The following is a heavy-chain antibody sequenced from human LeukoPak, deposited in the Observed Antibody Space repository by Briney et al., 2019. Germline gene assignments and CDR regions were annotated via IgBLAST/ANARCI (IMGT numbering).Heavy chain of an antibody. CDR1: GGSISSYY. Sequence: SETLSLTCTVSGGSISSYYWSWIRQPPGKGLEWIGYIYYSGSANYNPSLKSRVTISVDTSKNQFSLKLSSVTAADTAVYFCARRRAANYDSSGYYRSLYFQHWGQGTLVTVSS. D-gene: IGHD3-22*01. CDR3: ARRRAANYDSSGYYRSLYFQH. CDR2: IYYSGSA. J-gene: IGHJ1*01. V-gene: IGHV4-59*01.